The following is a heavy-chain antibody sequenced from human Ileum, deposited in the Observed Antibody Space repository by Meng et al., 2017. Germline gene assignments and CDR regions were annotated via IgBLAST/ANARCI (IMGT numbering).Heavy chain of an antibody. CDR3: ARDFERDGHYIIDY. CDR1: GYTFKNYA. V-gene: IGHV7-4-1*02. J-gene: IGHJ4*02. CDR2: LNTNTGNP. Sequence: QGELVQSGSELKEPGASVKVSCKASGYTFKNYAVTWVRQAPGQGLEWMGWLNTNTGNPTYAQDFTGRFVFSLDTSVSTAYLQINRLKAEDTALYYCARDFERDGHYIIDYWGQGTLVTVSS. D-gene: IGHD5-24*01.